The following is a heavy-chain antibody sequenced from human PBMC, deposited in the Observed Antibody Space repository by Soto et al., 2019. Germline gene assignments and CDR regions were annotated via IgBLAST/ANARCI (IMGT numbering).Heavy chain of an antibody. CDR3: ARDADYGGSRGGMDV. V-gene: IGHV4-31*03. CDR2: IYYSGST. CDR1: GGSVNNANYF. J-gene: IGHJ6*01. D-gene: IGHD4-17*01. Sequence: QVRLEESGPGLVKPSETLSLICSVSGGSVNNANYFWNWIRHHPENGLEWIGYIYYSGSTRYNPSFQTRATLSIDTSKNQFSLRLNSVTVADTAVYFCARDADYGGSRGGMDVWGRGTKVTVSS.